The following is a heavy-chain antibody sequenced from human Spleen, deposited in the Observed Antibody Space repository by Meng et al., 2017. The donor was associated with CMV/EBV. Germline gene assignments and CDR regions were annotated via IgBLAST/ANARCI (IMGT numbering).Heavy chain of an antibody. CDR3: ARVLGELTDS. J-gene: IGHJ4*02. V-gene: IGHV6-1*01. D-gene: IGHD3-16*01. CDR2: TYSRSKWYN. CDR1: GDSVSSTSAA. Sequence: SQTLSLTCAISGDSVSSTSAAWDWIRQSPSRGLEWLGRTYSRSKWYNDYAASVKSRIIINPDTSKNTFSLQLNSVTTEDTAVYYCARVLGELTDSWGQGTLVTVSS.